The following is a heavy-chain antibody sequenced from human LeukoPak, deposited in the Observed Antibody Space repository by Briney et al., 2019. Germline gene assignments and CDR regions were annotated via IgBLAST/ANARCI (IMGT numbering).Heavy chain of an antibody. CDR3: AKARSGTYYFDY. CDR1: GFTFSSYD. D-gene: IGHD1-26*01. J-gene: IGHJ4*02. Sequence: GGSLRLSCAASGFTFSSYDMHWVRQAPGKGLEWVSAISGSGGSTYYADSVKGRFTISRDNSKNTLYLQMNSLRAEDTAVYYCAKARSGTYYFDYWGQGTLVTVSS. CDR2: ISGSGGST. V-gene: IGHV3-23*01.